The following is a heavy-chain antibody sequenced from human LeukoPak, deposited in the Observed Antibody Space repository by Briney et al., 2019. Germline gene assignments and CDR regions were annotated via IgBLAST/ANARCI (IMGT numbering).Heavy chain of an antibody. J-gene: IGHJ6*03. CDR2: MNTNSGNT. CDR1: GYTFTSYD. CDR3: ARTNTVTHYYYYYYMEV. V-gene: IGHV1-8*01. D-gene: IGHD4-11*01. Sequence: ASVTVSCKASGYTFTSYDINWVRQATGQGLEWMGWMNTNSGNTGYAQKFQGRVTMTRNTSISTAYMELSRLRSEDTAVYYCARTNTVTHYYYYYYMEVWGKGTTVTVSS.